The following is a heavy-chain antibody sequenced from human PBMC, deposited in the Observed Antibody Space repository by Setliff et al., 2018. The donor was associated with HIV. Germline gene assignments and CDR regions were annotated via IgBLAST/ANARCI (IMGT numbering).Heavy chain of an antibody. V-gene: IGHV3-30*14. CDR2: MSTGGDIK. D-gene: IGHD2-2*01. J-gene: IGHJ4*02. CDR3: ARRAYCSSTTCFDN. CDR1: GFTFSSYV. Sequence: LRLSCAATGFTFSSYVLHWVRQAPGKGLEWVAVMSTGGDIKIYADSLKGRFTISRDTSKNTLYLQMNSLRAEDTAVYYCARRAYCSSTTCFDNWGQGTLVTVSS.